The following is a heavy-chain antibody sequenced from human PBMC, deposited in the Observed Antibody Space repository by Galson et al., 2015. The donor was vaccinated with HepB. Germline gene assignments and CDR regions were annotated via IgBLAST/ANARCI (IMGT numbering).Heavy chain of an antibody. D-gene: IGHD2-15*01. J-gene: IGHJ6*02. CDR1: GDSVSSGSAA. V-gene: IGHV6-1*01. CDR3: ARDCVGGSCYPDYYFAMDV. CDR2: TYYRSKWNY. Sequence: CAISGDSVSSGSAAWSWIRQSPSRGLEWLGRTYYRSKWNYDYAPFVKGRLTINSDTSKNQFSLQLHSVTPEDTAIYYCARDCVGGSCYPDYYFAMDVWGQGTTVTVFS.